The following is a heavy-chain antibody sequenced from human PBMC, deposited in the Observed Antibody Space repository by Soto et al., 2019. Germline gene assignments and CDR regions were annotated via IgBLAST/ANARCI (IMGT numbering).Heavy chain of an antibody. D-gene: IGHD6-13*01. CDR1: GGSISDHY. CDR2: IYSAGST. J-gene: IGHJ4*02. Sequence: SETLSLTCSVSGGSISDHYWSWIRQPPVKGLEWIGYIYSAGSTNYNPSLKSRVTISVDTSKNDFSLKLGSVTAADTAVYYCAGVLAAAGTPDFWGQGTLVTVSS. CDR3: AGVLAAAGTPDF. V-gene: IGHV4-59*11.